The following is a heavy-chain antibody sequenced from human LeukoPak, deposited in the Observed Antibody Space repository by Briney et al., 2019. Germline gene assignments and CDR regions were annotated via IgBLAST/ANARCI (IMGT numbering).Heavy chain of an antibody. Sequence: GGSLRLSCAASGFTFSSYGMSWVRLAPGKGLEWVSGISGSGGSTRYADSVEGRFTISRDSSKNTLYLQMNSLRAEDTAVYYCAKARGYSYGESIDYWGQGTLVTVFS. CDR3: AKARGYSYGESIDY. V-gene: IGHV3-23*01. CDR1: GFTFSSYG. D-gene: IGHD5-18*01. J-gene: IGHJ4*02. CDR2: ISGSGGST.